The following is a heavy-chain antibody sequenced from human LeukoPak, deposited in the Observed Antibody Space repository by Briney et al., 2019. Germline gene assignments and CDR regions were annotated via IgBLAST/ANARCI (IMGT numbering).Heavy chain of an antibody. J-gene: IGHJ4*02. CDR1: GYSFTSNY. D-gene: IGHD3-22*01. CDR2: IIPIFGTA. CDR3: ARANYYDSLLIDY. Sequence: RASVKVSCKASGYSFTSNYIHWVRQAPGQGLEWMGGIIPIFGTANYAQKFQGRVTITADESTSTAYMELSSLRSEDTAVYYCARANYYDSLLIDYWGQGTLVTVSS. V-gene: IGHV1-69*13.